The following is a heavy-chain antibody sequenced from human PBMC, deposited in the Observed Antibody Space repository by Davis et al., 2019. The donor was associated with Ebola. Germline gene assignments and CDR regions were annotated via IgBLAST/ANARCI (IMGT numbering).Heavy chain of an antibody. CDR1: GFTFRSYA. CDR2: ISYDGSNK. CDR3: AKLLMGQLSHFDY. Sequence: GESLKISCAASGFTFRSYAMHWVRPAPGQGLEWVAVISYDGSNKYYADSVKGRFTISRDNSKNTLYLQMNSLRAEDTAMYYCAKLLMGQLSHFDYWGQGTLVTVSS. J-gene: IGHJ4*02. D-gene: IGHD6-6*01. V-gene: IGHV3-30*18.